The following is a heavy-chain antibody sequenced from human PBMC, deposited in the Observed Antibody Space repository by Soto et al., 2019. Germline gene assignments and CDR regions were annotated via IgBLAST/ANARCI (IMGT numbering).Heavy chain of an antibody. V-gene: IGHV2-5*01. J-gene: IGHJ5*02. CDR3: AHSSSGGGSYYDFWSGYRPPNWFDP. CDR2: IYWNDDK. D-gene: IGHD3-3*01. Sequence: SGPTLVNPTQTLTLTCTFSGFSLGTSGVGVGWIRQPPGKALEWLALIYWNDDKRYSPPLKSRLTITKDTSKNQVVLTMTNMDPVDTATYYCAHSSSGGGSYYDFWSGYRPPNWFDPWGQGTLVTVSS. CDR1: GFSLGTSGVG.